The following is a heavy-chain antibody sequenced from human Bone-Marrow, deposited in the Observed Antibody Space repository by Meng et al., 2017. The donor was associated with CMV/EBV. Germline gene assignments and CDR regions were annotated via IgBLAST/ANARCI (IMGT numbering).Heavy chain of an antibody. J-gene: IGHJ6*02. Sequence: ASVKVSCKASGYTFTSYYMHWVRQAPGQGLEWMGIINPSGGSTSYAQKFQGRVTMTRDTSTSTVYMELSSLRSEDTAVYYCARDMGNCSSTSCKTSYYYGMDVWGQGPTVTVSS. CDR3: ARDMGNCSSTSCKTSYYYGMDV. CDR1: GYTFTSYY. CDR2: INPSGGST. V-gene: IGHV1-46*01. D-gene: IGHD2-2*01.